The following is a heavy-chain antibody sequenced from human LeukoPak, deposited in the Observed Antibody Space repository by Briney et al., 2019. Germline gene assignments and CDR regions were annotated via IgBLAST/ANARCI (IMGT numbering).Heavy chain of an antibody. CDR3: AFWGCGPRYCSFDY. CDR1: GGSISSSNW. J-gene: IGHJ4*02. D-gene: IGHD2-15*01. CDR2: IYHSGST. Sequence: PSGTLSLTCAVSGGSISSSNWWSWVRQPPGKGLEWIGEIYHSGSTNYNPSLKSRVTISVDKSKNQFSLKLSSVTAADTAVYYCAFWGCGPRYCSFDYWGQGTLVTVSS. V-gene: IGHV4-4*02.